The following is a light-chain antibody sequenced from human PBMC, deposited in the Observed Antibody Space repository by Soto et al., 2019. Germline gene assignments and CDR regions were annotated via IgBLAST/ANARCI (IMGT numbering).Light chain of an antibody. V-gene: IGKV3-11*01. J-gene: IGKJ1*01. CDR3: KQYSTYPWT. CDR2: DAY. Sequence: EIVLTQSPATLSLSPGERATLSCRASQSVSSYLAWYQQKPGQAPRLLIYDAYNRATGIQARFSGSGSGTDFTLTIRSLEPEDFATYYCKQYSTYPWTFGQGTKVDIK. CDR1: QSVSSY.